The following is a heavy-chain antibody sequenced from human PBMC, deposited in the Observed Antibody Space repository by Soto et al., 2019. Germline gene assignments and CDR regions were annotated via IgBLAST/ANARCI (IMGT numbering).Heavy chain of an antibody. V-gene: IGHV3-64*01. Sequence: PGGSLRLSCAASGFTFSRYAMSWVRQAPGKGLEYVSALSSNGGSAYYANSVKGRFSISRDNSKNTLYLQMGSLRADDTAVYYCARRISYGDSPDSYYLDVWGNGTPVTVSS. CDR3: ARRISYGDSPDSYYLDV. J-gene: IGHJ6*03. D-gene: IGHD4-17*01. CDR2: LSSNGGSA. CDR1: GFTFSRYA.